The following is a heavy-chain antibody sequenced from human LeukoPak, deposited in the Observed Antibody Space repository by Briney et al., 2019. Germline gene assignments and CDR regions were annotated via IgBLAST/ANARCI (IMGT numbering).Heavy chain of an antibody. CDR2: ITSSGTYI. CDR1: GFTFNNYN. CDR3: ARDPYSGNYGNYYYYYMDV. J-gene: IGHJ6*03. Sequence: GGSLRLSCATSGFTFNNYNMNWVRQAPGRALEWVSSITSSGTYIFYADSVKGQFTISRDNAKNSLYLQMNSLGPEDTAVYYCARDPYSGNYGNYYYYYMDVWGKGTTVTISS. V-gene: IGHV3-21*01. D-gene: IGHD1-26*01.